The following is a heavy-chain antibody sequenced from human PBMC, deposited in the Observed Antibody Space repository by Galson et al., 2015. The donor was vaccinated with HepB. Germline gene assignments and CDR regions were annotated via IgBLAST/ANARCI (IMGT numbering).Heavy chain of an antibody. Sequence: SLRLSCAASGFTFSSYAMHWVRQAPGKGLEWVAVISYDGSNKYYADSVKGRFTISRDNSKNTLYLQMNSLRAEDTAVYYCARDEIVVVVAATPMGRYYHGMDVWGQGTTVTVSS. CDR2: ISYDGSNK. V-gene: IGHV3-30*04. D-gene: IGHD2-15*01. CDR3: ARDEIVVVVAATPMGRYYHGMDV. J-gene: IGHJ6*02. CDR1: GFTFSSYA.